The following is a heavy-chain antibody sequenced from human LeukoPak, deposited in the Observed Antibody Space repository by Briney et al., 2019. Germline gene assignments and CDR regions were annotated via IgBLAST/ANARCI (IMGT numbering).Heavy chain of an antibody. V-gene: IGHV4-34*01. CDR2: INHSGTT. J-gene: IGHJ4*02. Sequence: PAESLSLTCAVYGGSFSGYYWSWIRQPPGKGLEWHGEINHSGTTNSNPALKSRTTTTEDTSKNQYSLKLSSGAAATAAEYYGGRAAAAARFDYWGQGTLVTVSS. D-gene: IGHD6-13*01. CDR1: GGSFSGYY. CDR3: GRAAAAARFDY.